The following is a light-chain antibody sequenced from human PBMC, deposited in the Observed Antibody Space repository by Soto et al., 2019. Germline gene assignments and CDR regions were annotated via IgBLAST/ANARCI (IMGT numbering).Light chain of an antibody. Sequence: DXXMTQSPSSLSASVGDRVTITCRASQSISSYLNWYQQKPGKAPKLLIYAASSLQSGVPSRFSGSGSGTDFTLTISSLQPEDFATYYCQQSYSTPRTFGQGTKVEIK. J-gene: IGKJ1*01. V-gene: IGKV1-39*01. CDR1: QSISSY. CDR2: AAS. CDR3: QQSYSTPRT.